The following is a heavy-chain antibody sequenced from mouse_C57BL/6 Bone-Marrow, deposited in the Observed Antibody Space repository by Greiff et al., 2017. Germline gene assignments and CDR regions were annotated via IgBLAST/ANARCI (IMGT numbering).Heavy chain of an antibody. V-gene: IGHV1-74*01. Sequence: QVQLQQPGAELVKPGASVKVSCKASGYTFTSYWMHWVKQRPGQGLEWIGRIHPSDSDTNYNQKFKGKATLTVDKSSSTAYMQLSSLTSEDSAVYYCAISPIYYDYDVGLYYYAMDYWGQGTSVTVSS. CDR3: AISPIYYDYDVGLYYYAMDY. J-gene: IGHJ4*01. D-gene: IGHD2-4*01. CDR2: IHPSDSDT. CDR1: GYTFTSYW.